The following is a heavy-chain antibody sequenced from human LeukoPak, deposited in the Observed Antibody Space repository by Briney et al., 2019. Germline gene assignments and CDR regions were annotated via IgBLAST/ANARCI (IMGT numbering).Heavy chain of an antibody. D-gene: IGHD5-24*01. Sequence: GGSLRLSCLTSGFTLSTNAMSWVRQAPGKGLEWISGISGSGASTYYADSVKGRFTISRDNAKNTVYLEMNSLSVEDTATYYCIRDFRSADLWGQGTLVTVTS. J-gene: IGHJ5*02. CDR1: GFTLSTNA. CDR3: IRDFRSADL. CDR2: ISGSGAST. V-gene: IGHV3-23*01.